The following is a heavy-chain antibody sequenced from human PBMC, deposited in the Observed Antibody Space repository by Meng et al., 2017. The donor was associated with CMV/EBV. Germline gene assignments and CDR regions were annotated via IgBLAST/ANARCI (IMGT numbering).Heavy chain of an antibody. J-gene: IGHJ6*02. CDR2: IRSKANSYAT. Sequence: GESLKISCAASGFTFSGSAMHWVRQASGKGLEWVGRIRSKANSYATAYAASVKGRFTISRDDSKNTAYLQMNSLKTEDTAVYYCARDLSNGAVVPAAIYYYYYGMDVWSQGTTVTVSS. V-gene: IGHV3-73*01. CDR1: GFTFSGSA. D-gene: IGHD2-2*02. CDR3: ARDLSNGAVVPAAIYYYYYGMDV.